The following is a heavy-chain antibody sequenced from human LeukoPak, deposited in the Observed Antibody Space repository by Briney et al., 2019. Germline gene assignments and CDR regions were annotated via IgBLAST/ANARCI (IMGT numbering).Heavy chain of an antibody. Sequence: GGSLRLSCAASGFTFSSYWMSWVRQAPGKGLVWVSRINPESTTTTYADSVKGRFTISRDNARNTLYLQMNSLRVEDTAMYYCVKDHTGEQDKWGQGTLVTVSS. CDR2: INPESTTT. CDR1: GFTFSSYW. D-gene: IGHD1-1*01. J-gene: IGHJ4*02. CDR3: VKDHTGEQDK. V-gene: IGHV3-74*01.